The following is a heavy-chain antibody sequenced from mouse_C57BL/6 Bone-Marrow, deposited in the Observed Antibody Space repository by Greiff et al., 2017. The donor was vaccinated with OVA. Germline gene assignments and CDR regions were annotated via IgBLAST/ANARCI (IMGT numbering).Heavy chain of an antibody. Sequence: EVKLVESGGGLVKPGGSLKLSCAASGFTFSDYGMHWVRQAPEKGLEWVAYISSGSSTIYYADTVKGRFTISRDNAKNTLFLQMTSLRSEDTAVYYCARSLFSAWFAYWGQGTLVTVSA. D-gene: IGHD3-1*01. V-gene: IGHV5-17*01. CDR2: ISSGSSTI. CDR3: ARSLFSAWFAY. CDR1: GFTFSDYG. J-gene: IGHJ3*01.